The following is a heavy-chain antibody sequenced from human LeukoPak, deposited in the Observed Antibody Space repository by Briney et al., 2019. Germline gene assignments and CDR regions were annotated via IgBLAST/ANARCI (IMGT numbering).Heavy chain of an antibody. CDR3: ARVRFGGAGAFDI. CDR2: ISGSGGST. D-gene: IGHD3-16*01. Sequence: GGSLRLSCAASGFTFSSYAMSWVRQAPGKGLEWVSAISGSGGSTYYADSVKGRFTISRDNAKNTLYLQMNSLRAEDTAVYYCARVRFGGAGAFDIWGQGTMVAVSS. CDR1: GFTFSSYA. J-gene: IGHJ3*02. V-gene: IGHV3-23*01.